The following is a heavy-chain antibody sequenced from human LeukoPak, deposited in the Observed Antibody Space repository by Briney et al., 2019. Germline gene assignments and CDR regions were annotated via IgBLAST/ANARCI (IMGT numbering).Heavy chain of an antibody. V-gene: IGHV3-48*03. CDR2: ISSSGTTI. J-gene: IGHJ4*02. CDR3: ARALSYSYGSMDF. D-gene: IGHD5-18*01. CDR1: GFTFSSYE. Sequence: GGSLRLSCAASGFTFSSYEMNWVRQAPGKGLEWVSHISSSGTTINYADSVKGRFTISRDNAKNSLFLQMNSLRVDDTAVYYCARALSYSYGSMDFWGQGTLVIVSS.